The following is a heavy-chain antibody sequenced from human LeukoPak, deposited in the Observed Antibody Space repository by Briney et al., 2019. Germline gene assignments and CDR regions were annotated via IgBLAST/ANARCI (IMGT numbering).Heavy chain of an antibody. CDR2: IYYSGST. J-gene: IGHJ2*01. V-gene: IGHV4-59*01. Sequence: PSETLSLTCTVSGGSISSYYWSWIRQPPGKGLEWIGYIYYSGSTNYNPSLKSRDTISVDTSKNQFSLKLSSVTAADTAVYYCARATPDNIVVVPAAIQPRRYFDLWGRGTLVTVSS. CDR1: GGSISSYY. CDR3: ARATPDNIVVVPAAIQPRRYFDL. D-gene: IGHD2-2*02.